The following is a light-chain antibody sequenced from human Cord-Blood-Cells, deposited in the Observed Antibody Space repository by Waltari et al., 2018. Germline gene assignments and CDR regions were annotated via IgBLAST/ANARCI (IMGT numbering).Light chain of an antibody. J-gene: IGLJ2*01. CDR2: GKN. CDR1: SLRSYY. V-gene: IGLV3-19*01. Sequence: SSELTQDPAVSVALGQTVRITCQGASLRSYYASWYQQKPGQAPELVIYGKNNRPSGIPDRFSGSSSGNTASLTITGAQAEDEADYYCNSRDSSGNHVVFGGGTKLTVL. CDR3: NSRDSSGNHVV.